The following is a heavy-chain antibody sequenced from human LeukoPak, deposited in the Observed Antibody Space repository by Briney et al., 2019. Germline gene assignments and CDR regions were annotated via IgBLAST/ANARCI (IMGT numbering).Heavy chain of an antibody. J-gene: IGHJ4*02. Sequence: GASVKVSCKASGGTFSSYAISWVRQAPGQGLEWVGGIIPIFGTANYAQKFQGRVTITADESTSTAYMDLSSLRSEDTAVYYCARDVEMATMGYWGQGTLVTVSS. D-gene: IGHD5-24*01. CDR1: GGTFSSYA. V-gene: IGHV1-69*13. CDR2: IIPIFGTA. CDR3: ARDVEMATMGY.